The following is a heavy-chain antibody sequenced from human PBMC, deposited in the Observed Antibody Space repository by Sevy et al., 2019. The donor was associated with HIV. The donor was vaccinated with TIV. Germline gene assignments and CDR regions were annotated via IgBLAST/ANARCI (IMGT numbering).Heavy chain of an antibody. CDR3: VKDNATIFGVVIPGDY. V-gene: IGHV3-64D*06. J-gene: IGHJ4*02. CDR1: GFTFSSYA. CDR2: ISSNGGST. Sequence: GGSLRLSCSASGFTFSSYAMHWVRQAPGKGLEYVSAISSNGGSTYYADSVKGRFTISRDNSKNTLYLQMSSLRAEDTAVYYCVKDNATIFGVVIPGDYWGQGTLVTVSS. D-gene: IGHD3-3*01.